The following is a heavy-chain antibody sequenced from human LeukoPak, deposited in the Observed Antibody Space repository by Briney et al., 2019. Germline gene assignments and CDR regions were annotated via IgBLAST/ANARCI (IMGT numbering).Heavy chain of an antibody. CDR2: ISGSGGST. CDR3: ARPNIAVAVSNFDY. J-gene: IGHJ4*02. D-gene: IGHD6-19*01. Sequence: PGGSLRLSCAASGFTFSSYGMSWVRQAPGKGLEWVSAISGSGGSTYYADSVKGRFTISRDNAKNSLYLQMNSLRAEDTAVYYCARPNIAVAVSNFDYWGQGTLVTVSS. CDR1: GFTFSSYG. V-gene: IGHV3-23*01.